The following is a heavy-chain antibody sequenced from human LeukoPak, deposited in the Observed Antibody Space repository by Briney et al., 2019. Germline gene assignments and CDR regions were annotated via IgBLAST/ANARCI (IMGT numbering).Heavy chain of an antibody. CDR1: GFTITSYW. CDR3: AKVAYSYGHTFDY. J-gene: IGHJ4*02. V-gene: IGHV3-74*01. D-gene: IGHD5-18*01. CDR2: INSDGSTT. Sequence: PGGSLRLSCAASGFTITSYWMHWVRQAPGKGLVWVSRINSDGSTTSYADSVKGRFTISRDNSKNTLYLQMNSLRAEDTAVYYCAKVAYSYGHTFDYWGQGTLVTVSS.